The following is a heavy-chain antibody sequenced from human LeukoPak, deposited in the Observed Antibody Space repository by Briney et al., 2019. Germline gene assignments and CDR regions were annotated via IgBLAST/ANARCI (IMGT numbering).Heavy chain of an antibody. Sequence: AGGSLRLSCAASGFTFSSYWMHWVRQAPGKGLVWVSRINSDGSSTSYADSVKGRFTISRDNSKNTLYLQMNSLRAEDTAVYYCARASYDYCSGGSCYPEEPYWGQGTLVTVSS. CDR3: ARASYDYCSGGSCYPEEPY. J-gene: IGHJ4*02. CDR2: INSDGSST. CDR1: GFTFSSYW. V-gene: IGHV3-74*01. D-gene: IGHD2-15*01.